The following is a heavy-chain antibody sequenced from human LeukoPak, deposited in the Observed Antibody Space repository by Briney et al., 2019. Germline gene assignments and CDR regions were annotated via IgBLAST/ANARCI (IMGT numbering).Heavy chain of an antibody. Sequence: GGSLRLSCAASGFTFSSSAMSWVRQAPGKGLEWVSAISNNGGYTYYADSVQGRFTISRDNSRSTLCLQMNSLRAEDTAVYYCAKQLGYCSDGSCYFPYWGQGTLVTVSS. V-gene: IGHV3-23*01. CDR1: GFTFSSSA. D-gene: IGHD2-15*01. CDR3: AKQLGYCSDGSCYFPY. CDR2: ISNNGGYT. J-gene: IGHJ4*02.